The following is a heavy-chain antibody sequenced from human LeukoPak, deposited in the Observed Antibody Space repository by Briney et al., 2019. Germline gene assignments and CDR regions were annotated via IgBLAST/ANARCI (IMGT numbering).Heavy chain of an antibody. D-gene: IGHD3-10*01. CDR1: GFTVSTNY. J-gene: IGHJ4*02. V-gene: IGHV3-66*01. CDR3: VKSPWYHGSGSYSGTIH. Sequence: GGSLRLSCAASGFTVSTNYMSWVRQAPGKGLEWVSLVYSGGTTYHADSVKGRFTISRDDSKNTVYLQMNSLSAEHTAVYYSVKSPWYHGSGSYSGTIHWGQGTLVTVSS. CDR2: VYSGGTT.